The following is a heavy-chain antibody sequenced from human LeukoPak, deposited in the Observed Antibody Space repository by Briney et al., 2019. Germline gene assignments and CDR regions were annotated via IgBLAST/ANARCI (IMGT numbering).Heavy chain of an antibody. J-gene: IGHJ6*02. CDR3: AKLQSDGLRTYYGMDV. CDR1: GFTFSSYA. Sequence: GGSLRLCCAASGFTFSSYAMSWVRQAPGKGLEWVSAISGSGGSTYYADSVKGRFTISRDNSKNTLYLQMNSLRAEDTAVYYCAKLQSDGLRTYYGMDVWGQGTTVTVSS. CDR2: ISGSGGST. V-gene: IGHV3-23*01. D-gene: IGHD4-17*01.